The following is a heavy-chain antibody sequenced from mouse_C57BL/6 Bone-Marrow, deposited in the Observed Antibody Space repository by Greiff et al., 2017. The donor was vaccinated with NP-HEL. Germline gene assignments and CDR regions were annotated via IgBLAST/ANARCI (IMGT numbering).Heavy chain of an antibody. D-gene: IGHD1-1*01. CDR2: IYPRDGST. V-gene: IGHV1-85*01. Sequence: QVQLKESGPELVKPGASVKLSCKASGYTFTSYDINWVKQRPGQGLEWIGWIYPRDGSTKYNEKFKGKATLTVDTSSSTAYMELHSLTSEDSAVYFCARHYGPWYFDVWGTGTTVTVSS. J-gene: IGHJ1*03. CDR3: ARHYGPWYFDV. CDR1: GYTFTSYD.